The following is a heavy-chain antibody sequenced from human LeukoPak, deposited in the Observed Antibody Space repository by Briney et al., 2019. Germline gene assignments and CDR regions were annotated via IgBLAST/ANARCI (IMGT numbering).Heavy chain of an antibody. CDR2: ISSDSGII. CDR1: GFTFSVYS. J-gene: IGHJ4*02. CDR3: ARNYSPFDY. D-gene: IGHD3-10*01. Sequence: GGSLRLSCAASGFTFSVYSMNWVRQAPGRGLEWVSYISSDSGIIYYADSVKGRFTISRDNAKNSLYLQMDNLRAADTAVYYCARNYSPFDYWGQGTLVIVSS. V-gene: IGHV3-48*01.